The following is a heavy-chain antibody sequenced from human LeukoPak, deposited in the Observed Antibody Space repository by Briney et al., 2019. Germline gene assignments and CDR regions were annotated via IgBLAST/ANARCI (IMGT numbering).Heavy chain of an antibody. V-gene: IGHV1-69*06. Sequence: GASVKVSCKASGGTFSSYAISWVRQAPGQGLEWMGGIIPIFGTANYAQKFQGRVTITADKSTSTAYMELSSLRSEDTAVHYCARFARGVSTGYCLHGWMNWAGLAFDIWGQGTMVTVSS. D-gene: IGHD3-9*01. CDR3: ARFARGVSTGYCLHGWMNWAGLAFDI. J-gene: IGHJ3*02. CDR1: GGTFSSYA. CDR2: IIPIFGTA.